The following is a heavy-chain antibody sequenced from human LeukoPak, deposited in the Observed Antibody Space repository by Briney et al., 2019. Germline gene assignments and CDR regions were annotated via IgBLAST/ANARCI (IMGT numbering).Heavy chain of an antibody. Sequence: GGSLGLSCTASGFTFSNYQMNWVRQAPGKGLEWVSYISSSGSTIYYADSVRGRFTISRDNAKNSLYLQMDSLRAEDTALYYCARIFDYWGQGTLVTVSS. CDR1: GFTFSNYQ. J-gene: IGHJ4*02. CDR3: ARIFDY. V-gene: IGHV3-48*03. CDR2: ISSSGSTI.